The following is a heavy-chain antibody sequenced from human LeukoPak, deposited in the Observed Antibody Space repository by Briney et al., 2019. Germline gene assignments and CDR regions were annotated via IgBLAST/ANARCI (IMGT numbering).Heavy chain of an antibody. CDR2: INPSGGST. CDR1: GYTFTSYY. J-gene: IGHJ4*02. Sequence: ASVKRSCNASGYTFTSYYMHWVRQAPGQALEWMGIINPSGGSTSYAQKFQGRVTMTRDMSTSTVYMELSSLRSEDTAVYYCARDRKIAARPGYYFDYWGQGTLVTVSS. D-gene: IGHD6-6*01. V-gene: IGHV1-46*01. CDR3: ARDRKIAARPGYYFDY.